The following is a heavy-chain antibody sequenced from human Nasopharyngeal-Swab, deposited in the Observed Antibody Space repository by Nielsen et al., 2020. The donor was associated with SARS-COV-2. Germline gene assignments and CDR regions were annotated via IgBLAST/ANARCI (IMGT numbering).Heavy chain of an antibody. V-gene: IGHV3-9*01. CDR2: ISWHGGTT. D-gene: IGHD5-24*01. J-gene: IGHJ4*02. Sequence: SLKISCAASGFTFSGSAMHWVRQVPGKGLEWVSGISWHGGTTGYGDSVRGRFSISRDNAKSSLYLQMSSLRPDDSALYYCAKDIQGDGYTFIPDSWGQGTLVTVSS. CDR1: GFTFSGSA. CDR3: AKDIQGDGYTFIPDS.